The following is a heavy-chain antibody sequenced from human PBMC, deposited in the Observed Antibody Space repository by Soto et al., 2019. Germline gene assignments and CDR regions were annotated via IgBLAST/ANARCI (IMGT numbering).Heavy chain of an antibody. V-gene: IGHV1-69*01. D-gene: IGHD2-21*02. CDR2: IIPIFGTA. CDR1: GGTFSSYA. CDR3: AGDTVVTALYYYYYGMEV. J-gene: IGHJ6*02. Sequence: QVQLVQSGAEVKKPGSSVKVSCTASGGTFSSYAISWVRQDPGQGIAWMGGIIPIFGTANSAQKFQGRVPITADESTSTSYMELSSLRSADTAGYYCAGDTVVTALYYYYYGMEVWGQGTTVTVSS.